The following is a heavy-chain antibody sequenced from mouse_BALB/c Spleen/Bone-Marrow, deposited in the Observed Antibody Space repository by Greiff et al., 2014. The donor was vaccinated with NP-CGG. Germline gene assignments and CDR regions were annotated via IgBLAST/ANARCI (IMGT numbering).Heavy chain of an antibody. V-gene: IGHV2-4*02. CDR1: GFSLTSHG. Sequence: VQLQQSGPGLVQPSQSLSITCTVSGFSLTSHGVHWIRQPPGKGLEWLGVIWSGGSTDYNAAFISRLSIRKDNSKSQVFFKMNSLQADDIAIYYCASAYYRYAMDYWGQGTSVTVSS. D-gene: IGHD2-14*01. CDR2: IWSGGST. J-gene: IGHJ4*01. CDR3: ASAYYRYAMDY.